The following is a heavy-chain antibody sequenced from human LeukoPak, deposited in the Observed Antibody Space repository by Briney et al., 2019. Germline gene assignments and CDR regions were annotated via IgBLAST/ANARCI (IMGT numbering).Heavy chain of an antibody. D-gene: IGHD3-10*01. J-gene: IGHJ4*02. V-gene: IGHV4-39*07. CDR3: ARDGNGYYYGVGY. Sequence: PSETLSLTCTVSGGSISSSSYYWGWIRQPPGKGLEWIGSIYYSGSTYYNPSLKSRVTISVDTSKNQFSLKLSSVTAADTAVYYCARDGNGYYYGVGYWGQGTLVTVSS. CDR2: IYYSGST. CDR1: GGSISSSSYY.